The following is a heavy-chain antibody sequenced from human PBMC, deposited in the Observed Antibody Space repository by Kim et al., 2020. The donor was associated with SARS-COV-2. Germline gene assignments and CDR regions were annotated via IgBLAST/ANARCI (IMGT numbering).Heavy chain of an antibody. V-gene: IGHV3-30*03. J-gene: IGHJ4*01. CDR2: ISADESNK. Sequence: GGSLRLSCAGSGFTFGSAHMHWVRQAPGKGLEWVALISADESNKDYVDSVKGRFTVSRDNSKNTLFLQIDSLRAEDTAVYYCAREGQSSGRAGPFDYWG. CDR3: AREGQSSGRAGPFDY. D-gene: IGHD6-19*01. CDR1: GFTFGSAH.